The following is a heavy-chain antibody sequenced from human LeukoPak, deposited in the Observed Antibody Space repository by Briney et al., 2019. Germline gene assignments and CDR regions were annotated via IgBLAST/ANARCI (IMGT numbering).Heavy chain of an antibody. Sequence: GGSLRLSCAASGFTFSSYSMNWVRQAPGKGLEWVSSISSSSSYIYYADSVKGRFTISRDDSKNTLNLQMNSLRAEDTAVYYCVRDGNILTGSKYNFDDWGQGTLVTVSS. CDR2: ISSSSSYI. V-gene: IGHV3-21*06. CDR1: GFTFSSYS. D-gene: IGHD3-9*01. J-gene: IGHJ4*02. CDR3: VRDGNILTGSKYNFDD.